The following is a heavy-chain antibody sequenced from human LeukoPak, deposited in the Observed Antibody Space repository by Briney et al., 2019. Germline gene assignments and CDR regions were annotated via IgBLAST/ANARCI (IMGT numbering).Heavy chain of an antibody. CDR2: IKPDGSGK. CDR3: SSQPAVLDLDC. J-gene: IGHJ4*02. D-gene: IGHD6-19*01. V-gene: IGHV3-7*01. CDR1: GFAFSSYW. Sequence: GGSLRLSCAASGFAFSSYWMTWVRQTPGKGLEWVANIKPDGSGKNYVDSVKGRFTICRDNAKNSLYLQMKVLRVEDTAVYYCSSQPAVLDLDCWGQGTLVTVSS.